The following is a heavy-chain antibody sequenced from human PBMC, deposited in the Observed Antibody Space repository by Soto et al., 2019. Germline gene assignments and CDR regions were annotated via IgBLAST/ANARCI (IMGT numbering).Heavy chain of an antibody. D-gene: IGHD3-22*01. CDR3: ATYDSTGKFDY. CDR2: VYYSGTT. V-gene: IGHV4-59*01. CDR1: GGSILSYY. J-gene: IGHJ4*02. Sequence: SETLSLTCTVSGGSILSYYWSWVRQPPGKELEYIGHVYYSGTTTYNPSLKRRVTMSVDTSKEQFSLKLTYVTAADTAVYYCATYDSTGKFDYWGQG.